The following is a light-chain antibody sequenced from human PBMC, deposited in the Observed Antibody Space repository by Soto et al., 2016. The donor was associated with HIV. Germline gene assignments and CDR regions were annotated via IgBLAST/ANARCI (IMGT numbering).Light chain of an antibody. V-gene: IGKV1-5*03. CDR1: QSISDW. CDR2: RAS. CDR3: QQYNSYVFT. Sequence: DIQMTQSPSTLSASVGDRVTITCRASQSISDWLAWYQQKPGKAPKLLIYRASTLESGVPSRFSGSGSGTDFTLTISSLQPDDFATYYCQQYNSYVFTFGPGTKVDIK. J-gene: IGKJ3*01.